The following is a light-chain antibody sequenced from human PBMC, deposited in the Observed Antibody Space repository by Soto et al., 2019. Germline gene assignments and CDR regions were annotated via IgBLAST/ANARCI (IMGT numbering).Light chain of an antibody. J-gene: IGLJ2*01. V-gene: IGLV1-51*01. CDR1: SSNIGNNH. CDR2: DSY. Sequence: QSVLTQPPSVSAASGQMVTISCSGSSSNIGNNHMSWYQQVPGTAPRLLIYDSYERPSGIPDRFSGSKSGTSATLGITGLQTGDEADYYCGTWDSSLSAVVFGGGTKLTVL. CDR3: GTWDSSLSAVV.